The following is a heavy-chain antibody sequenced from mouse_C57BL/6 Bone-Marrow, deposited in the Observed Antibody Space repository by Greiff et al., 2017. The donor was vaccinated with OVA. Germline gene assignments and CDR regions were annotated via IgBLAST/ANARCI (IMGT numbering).Heavy chain of an antibody. J-gene: IGHJ1*03. CDR3: ARGRYGSRDWYFDV. CDR1: GYTFTGYW. V-gene: IGHV1-9*01. D-gene: IGHD1-1*01. CDR2: ILPGSGST. Sequence: VKVVESGAELMKPGASVKLSCKATGYTFTGYWIEWVKQRPGHGLEWIGEILPGSGSTNYNEKFKGKATFTADTSSNTAYMQLSRLTTEDSAIYYCARGRYGSRDWYFDVWGTGTTVTVSS.